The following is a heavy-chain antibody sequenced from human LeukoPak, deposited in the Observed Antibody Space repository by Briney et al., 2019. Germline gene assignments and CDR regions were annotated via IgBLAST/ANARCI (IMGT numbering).Heavy chain of an antibody. CDR3: ARDHYGYSYGYDAFDI. V-gene: IGHV1-69*04. Sequence: RASVKVSCKASGGTFSSYAISWVRQAPGQGLEWMGRIIPILGIANYAQKFQGRVTITADKSTSTAYMELSSLRSEDTAVYYGARDHYGYSYGYDAFDIWGQGTMVTVSS. CDR2: IIPILGIA. CDR1: GGTFSSYA. D-gene: IGHD5-18*01. J-gene: IGHJ3*02.